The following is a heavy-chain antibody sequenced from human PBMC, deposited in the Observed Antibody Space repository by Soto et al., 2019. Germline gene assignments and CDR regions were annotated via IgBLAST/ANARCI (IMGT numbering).Heavy chain of an antibody. V-gene: IGHV1-69*01. CDR1: GGTFSTYA. J-gene: IGHJ4*02. CDR2: IIPIFGTT. CDR3: ARGVGAYYFDY. D-gene: IGHD1-26*01. Sequence: QVQRVQSGAEVKKPGSSVKVSCKASGGTFSTYAITWVRQAPGQGLEWLGGIIPIFGTTDYARKFQGRVTITAAESTSTVFIELSSLTSEDTAVYYCARGVGAYYFDYWGQGTLATVSS.